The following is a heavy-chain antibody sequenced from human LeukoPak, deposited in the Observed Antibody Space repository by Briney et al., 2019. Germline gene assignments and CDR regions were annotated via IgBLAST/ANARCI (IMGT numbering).Heavy chain of an antibody. D-gene: IGHD3-3*01. CDR2: IRSKAYGGTT. CDR1: GFTFGDYA. Sequence: GGSLRLCCTASGFTFGDYAMSWVRQAAGKGLEWVGFIRSKAYGGTTEYAASVKGRFTISRDDSKSIAYLQMYSLKTEDTAVYYCTRDLYYDFWSGFDYWGQGTLVTVSS. V-gene: IGHV3-49*04. CDR3: TRDLYYDFWSGFDY. J-gene: IGHJ4*02.